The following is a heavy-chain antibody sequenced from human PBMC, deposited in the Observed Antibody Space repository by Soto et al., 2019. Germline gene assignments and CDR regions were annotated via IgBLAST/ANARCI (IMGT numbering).Heavy chain of an antibody. CDR2: IKHDGSEQ. V-gene: IGHV3-7*05. J-gene: IGHJ4*01. D-gene: IGHD3-10*01. Sequence: EVQLVDSGGGLVQPGGSLRLSCAASGFSFGNYCMSWVRQAPGKGLEWVANIKHDGSEQYYVDSVRGRFTISRDNAKHSVDLQMNRLIAEDTAVYYFVRDGLFMALGVMGWYFDYWGHGARVNVS. CDR1: GFSFGNYC. CDR3: VRDGLFMALGVMGWYFDY.